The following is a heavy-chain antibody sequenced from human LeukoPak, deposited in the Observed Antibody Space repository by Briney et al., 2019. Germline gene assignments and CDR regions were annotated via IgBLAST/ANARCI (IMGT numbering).Heavy chain of an antibody. V-gene: IGHV3-23*01. CDR2: ISGSGGST. D-gene: IGHD3-22*01. CDR3: AKDSMRYYDSSGYYSDY. J-gene: IGHJ4*02. CDR1: GFTFTTYA. Sequence: PGGSLRLSCAASGFTFTTYAMSWVRQAPGKGLEWVSVISGSGGSTHYADSVKGRFTISRDNSKNTLYLQMNSLRAEDTAVYYCAKDSMRYYDSSGYYSDYRGQGTLVTVSS.